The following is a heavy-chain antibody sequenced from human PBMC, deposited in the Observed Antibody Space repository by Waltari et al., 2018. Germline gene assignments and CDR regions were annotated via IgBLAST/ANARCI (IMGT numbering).Heavy chain of an antibody. D-gene: IGHD3-10*01. V-gene: IGHV4-39*01. CDR3: ARTFAYGSGTYNH. CDR2: IYYSGNT. Sequence: QLQLQESGPGLVKPSATLSLTCPVSGGSISDGRFHWGWIRQSPGKGLEWIGSIYYSGNTYYNPSLRSRVSISVDTSTNQFSLKLSSVTAADTAVYYCARTFAYGSGTYNHWGQGSLVTVSS. J-gene: IGHJ4*02. CDR1: GGSISDGRFH.